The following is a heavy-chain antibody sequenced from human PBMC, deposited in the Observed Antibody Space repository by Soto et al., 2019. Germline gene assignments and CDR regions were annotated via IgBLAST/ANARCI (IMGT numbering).Heavy chain of an antibody. CDR1: FSMYS. Sequence: EVQVVESGGGLVKHGGSLRLSCNFSFSMYSMDWVRQAPGKGLEWVASISSGSAFIKYAESVKGRFTISRDNAKNSVSLQRNSLSVEATAMYYCTRDQGGSDDSWFDSWGRGTLVSVSS. V-gene: IGHV3-21*01. J-gene: IGHJ5*01. CDR2: ISSGSAFI. D-gene: IGHD4-4*01. CDR3: TRDQGGSDDSWFDS.